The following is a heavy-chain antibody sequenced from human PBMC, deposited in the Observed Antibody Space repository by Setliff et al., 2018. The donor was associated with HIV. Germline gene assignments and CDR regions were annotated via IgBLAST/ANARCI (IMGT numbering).Heavy chain of an antibody. J-gene: IGHJ4*02. CDR1: GFTFDDYA. CDR2: INWNSGTK. V-gene: IGHV3-9*01. Sequence: PGGSLRLSCAASGFTFDDYAMHWVRQTPGKGLEWVSGINWNSGTKAYADSVKDRFTISRENAKNPLSLQMTSLTTEDTALYYCVQGSDPQVVTLFAFWGQGTLVTVSS. D-gene: IGHD3-10*01. CDR3: VQGSDPQVVTLFAF.